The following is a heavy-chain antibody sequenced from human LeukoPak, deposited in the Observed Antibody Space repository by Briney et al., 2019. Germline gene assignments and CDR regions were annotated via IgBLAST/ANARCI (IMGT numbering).Heavy chain of an antibody. CDR3: ASGSGSYRTPYYYMDV. J-gene: IGHJ6*03. CDR1: GFTVSSNY. Sequence: GGSLRLSCVASGFTVSSNYMSWVRQAPGKGLEWVSVIYSGGSTYYSDSVKGRFTISRDNSKNTLYLQMNSLRAGDTAVYYCASGSGSYRTPYYYMDVWGTGTTVTVSS. D-gene: IGHD3-10*01. CDR2: IYSGGST. V-gene: IGHV3-53*01.